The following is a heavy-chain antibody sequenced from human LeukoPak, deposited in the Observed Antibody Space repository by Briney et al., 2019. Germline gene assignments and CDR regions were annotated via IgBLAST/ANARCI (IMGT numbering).Heavy chain of an antibody. Sequence: GGSLRLSCAASGFTFSNAWMSWVRQAPGKGLEWVGRIKSKTDGGTTDYAAPVKGRFTISRDDSKNTLYLQMNSLKTEDTAVYYCTTDRMVVTLVDAFDIWGQGTMVTVSS. CDR1: GFTFSNAW. D-gene: IGHD2-21*02. CDR3: TTDRMVVTLVDAFDI. J-gene: IGHJ3*02. V-gene: IGHV3-15*01. CDR2: IKSKTDGGTT.